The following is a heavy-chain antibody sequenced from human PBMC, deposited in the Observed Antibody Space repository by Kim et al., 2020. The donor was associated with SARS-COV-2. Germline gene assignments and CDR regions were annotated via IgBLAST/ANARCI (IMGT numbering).Heavy chain of an antibody. CDR2: A. D-gene: IGHD1-26*01. Sequence: AKYADSVKGRFTISRDNAKNTLYLQMNNLRPEDAAVYYCARYSGSAFDIWGQGTMVSASS. J-gene: IGHJ3*02. CDR3: ARYSGSAFDI. V-gene: IGHV3-74*01.